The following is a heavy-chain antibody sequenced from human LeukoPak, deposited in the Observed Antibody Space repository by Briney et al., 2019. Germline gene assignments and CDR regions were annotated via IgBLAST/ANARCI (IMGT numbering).Heavy chain of an antibody. V-gene: IGHV3-9*01. CDR2: ICWNSGSI. J-gene: IGHJ3*02. D-gene: IGHD1-1*01. Sequence: GGSLRLSCAASGFTFHEYAMHGVRQAPGAGLEWVSGICWNSGSIGYADSVKGRFTISRDNAKNSLYLQMNSLRAENTALYYCAKDRSLERRSNAFDIWGQGTMVTVSS. CDR3: AKDRSLERRSNAFDI. CDR1: GFTFHEYA.